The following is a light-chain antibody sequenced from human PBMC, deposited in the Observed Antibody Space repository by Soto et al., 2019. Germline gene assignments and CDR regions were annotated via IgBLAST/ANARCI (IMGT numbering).Light chain of an antibody. Sequence: QSVLTQPASVSGSPGQSITISCTGTSSDVGSYNLVSWYQQHPGKAPKLMIYEGSKRPSGVSNRFSGSKSDNTASLTISGLQAEDEADYYCCSYAGSSTFGVFGGGTKL. CDR3: CSYAGSSTFGV. CDR1: SSDVGSYNL. J-gene: IGLJ3*02. CDR2: EGS. V-gene: IGLV2-23*03.